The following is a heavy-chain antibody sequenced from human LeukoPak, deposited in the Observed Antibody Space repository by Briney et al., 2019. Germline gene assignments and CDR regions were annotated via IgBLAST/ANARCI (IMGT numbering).Heavy chain of an antibody. V-gene: IGHV3-23*01. Sequence: GGSLRLSCAASGFTFSSDAMSWVRQAPGKGLEWVSAISGSGGSTYYADSVKGRFTISRDNSKNTLYLQMNSLRAEDTAVYYCTRDHITSWQIDFWGQGTMVTVSS. D-gene: IGHD2-2*01. CDR1: GFTFSSDA. CDR3: TRDHITSWQIDF. J-gene: IGHJ4*02. CDR2: ISGSGGST.